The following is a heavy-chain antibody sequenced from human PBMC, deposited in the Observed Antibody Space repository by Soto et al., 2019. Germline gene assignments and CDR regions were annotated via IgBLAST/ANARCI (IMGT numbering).Heavy chain of an antibody. Sequence: GESLKISCKGSGYSFTSYWIGWVRQMPGKGLEWMGIIYPGDSDTRYSPSFQGQVTISADKSISTAYLQWSSLKASDTAMYYCARQSDGYLPFGYCMDVWGQGTTVTVSS. CDR2: IYPGDSDT. CDR3: ARQSDGYLPFGYCMDV. D-gene: IGHD2-15*01. J-gene: IGHJ6*02. V-gene: IGHV5-51*01. CDR1: GYSFTSYW.